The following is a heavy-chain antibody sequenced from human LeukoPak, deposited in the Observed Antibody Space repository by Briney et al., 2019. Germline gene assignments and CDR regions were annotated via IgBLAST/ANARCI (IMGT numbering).Heavy chain of an antibody. CDR2: IRSESFGGTT. CDR1: GFTFADYA. J-gene: IGHJ4*02. Sequence: SGGSLRLSCTTSGFTFADYAMSWVRQAPGKGLEWVGFIRSESFGGTTEYAASVKGRFTISRDDSKSVAHLQMNNLKTDDTAVYYCTRDDRGDGYNPGYWGQGTLVTVSS. CDR3: TRDDRGDGYNPGY. V-gene: IGHV3-49*04. D-gene: IGHD5-24*01.